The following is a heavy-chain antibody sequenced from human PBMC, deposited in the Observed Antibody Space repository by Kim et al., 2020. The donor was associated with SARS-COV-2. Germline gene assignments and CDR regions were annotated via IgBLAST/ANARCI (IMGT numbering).Heavy chain of an antibody. D-gene: IGHD1-20*01. Sequence: GGSLRLSCAASGFTFSSYGMHWVRQAPGKGLEWVSFISYDGINKYYGDSVQGRFTISRDNSKNTLYLQMNSLRPEDTAVYYCARGADNGNDLGGYYLDYWGQGTMVTVSS. V-gene: IGHV3-30*03. CDR1: GFTFSSYG. CDR2: ISYDGINK. CDR3: ARGADNGNDLGGYYLDY. J-gene: IGHJ4*02.